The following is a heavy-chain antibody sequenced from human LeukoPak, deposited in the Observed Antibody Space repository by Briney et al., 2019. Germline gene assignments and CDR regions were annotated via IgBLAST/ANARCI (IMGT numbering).Heavy chain of an antibody. V-gene: IGHV3-7*01. J-gene: IGHJ5*02. Sequence: GGSLRLSCAASGFTFSSYWMSWVREAPGKGLECVANIKQEGSEKYYVDSVKGRFTISRDNAKNTLYLQMNSLRAEDTAVYYCAREPIVVVPAAMRENWFDPWGQGNLVTVSS. CDR2: IKQEGSEK. CDR1: GFTFSSYW. D-gene: IGHD2-2*01. CDR3: AREPIVVVPAAMRENWFDP.